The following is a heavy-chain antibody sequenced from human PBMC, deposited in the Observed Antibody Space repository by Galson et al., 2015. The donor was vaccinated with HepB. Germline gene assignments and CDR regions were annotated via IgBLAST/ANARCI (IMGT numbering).Heavy chain of an antibody. V-gene: IGHV3-11*01. CDR2: ISSSGSTI. D-gene: IGHD2-15*01. Sequence: SLRLSCAASGFTFSDYYMSWIRQAPGKGLEWVSYISSSGSTIYYADSVKGRFTISRDNAKNSLYLQMNSLRAEDTAVYYCARERVGCSGGSCYSIPDYWGQGTLVTVSS. CDR3: ARERVGCSGGSCYSIPDY. J-gene: IGHJ4*02. CDR1: GFTFSDYY.